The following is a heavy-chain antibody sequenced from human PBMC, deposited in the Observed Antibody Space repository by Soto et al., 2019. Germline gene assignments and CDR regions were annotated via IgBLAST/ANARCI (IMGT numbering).Heavy chain of an antibody. CDR2: INHSGST. D-gene: IGHD3-3*01. CDR3: ARTLRGRKSAIFGVVKYYYYGMDV. CDR1: GGSFSGYY. J-gene: IGHJ6*02. Sequence: SETLSLTCAVYGGSFSGYYWSWIRQPPGKGLEWIGEINHSGSTNYNPSLKSRVTISVDTSKNQFSLKLSSVTAADTAVYYCARTLRGRKSAIFGVVKYYYYGMDVWGQGTTVTVSS. V-gene: IGHV4-34*01.